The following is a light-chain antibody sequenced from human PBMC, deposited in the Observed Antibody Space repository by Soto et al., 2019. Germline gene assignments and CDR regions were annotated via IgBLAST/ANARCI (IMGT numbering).Light chain of an antibody. J-gene: IGLJ7*01. Sequence: QSVLIQPPSASGTPGQTVTISCSGDYSNIGRYPVNWYQQVPGMAPRLLIYVDNQRPSGVPARFSASRSGASASLAISGLQSANEAGYYCAAWGANRDLLFGGGTQLTVL. CDR1: YSNIGRYP. CDR3: AAWGANRDLL. V-gene: IGLV1-44*01. CDR2: VDN.